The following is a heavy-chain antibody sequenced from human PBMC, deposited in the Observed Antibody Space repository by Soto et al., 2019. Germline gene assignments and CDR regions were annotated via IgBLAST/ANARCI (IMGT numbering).Heavy chain of an antibody. CDR1: GFSFGTYV. D-gene: IGHD3-16*01. J-gene: IGHJ4*02. V-gene: IGHV3-23*01. CDR2: ISGSGGRV. CDR3: ARDGDVNTGFGKDY. Sequence: EVQLLESGGGMVEPRGSLKLSCAASGFSFGTYVMNWVRQAPGKGLEWVSGISGSGGRVYSADSVKGRFTISRDNSKNTLYLQMTSLSAEDTAMYYCARDGDVNTGFGKDYWGQGTLVTVSS.